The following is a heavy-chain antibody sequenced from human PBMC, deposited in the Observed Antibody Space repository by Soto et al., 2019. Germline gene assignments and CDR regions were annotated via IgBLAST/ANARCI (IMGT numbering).Heavy chain of an antibody. D-gene: IGHD6-13*01. CDR2: IWYDGSNK. CDR3: AREGYSSRAEYDY. CDR1: GFIFSNYG. Sequence: SLRLSCAASGFIFSNYGMHWVRQAPGKGLEWVAVIWYDGSNKYYAESVKGRFTISRDNSKNTLYLQMNSLRAEDTAVYYCAREGYSSRAEYDYSSQGTLDIVSS. V-gene: IGHV3-33*01. J-gene: IGHJ4*02.